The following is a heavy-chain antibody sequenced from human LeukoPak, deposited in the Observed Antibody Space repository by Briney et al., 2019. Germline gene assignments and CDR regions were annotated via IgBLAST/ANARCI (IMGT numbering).Heavy chain of an antibody. V-gene: IGHV3-74*01. J-gene: IGHJ4*02. Sequence: GGSLRLSCAASGNYWMHWVRQAPGKGLVWVSHINSDGSWTSYADSVKGRFTISKDNAKNTVYLQMNNLRAEDTAVYYCVSYYETYWGRGTLVTVSS. CDR1: GNYW. CDR3: VSYYETY. CDR2: INSDGSWT. D-gene: IGHD1-26*01.